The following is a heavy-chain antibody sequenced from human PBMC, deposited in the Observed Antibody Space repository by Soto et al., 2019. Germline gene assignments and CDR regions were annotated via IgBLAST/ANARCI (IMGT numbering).Heavy chain of an antibody. CDR2: FSGSGGNI. V-gene: IGHV3-23*01. D-gene: IGHD3-3*01. CDR3: AKDPPWTVGPLAMDV. J-gene: IGHJ6*02. Sequence: GGSLRLSCVASGFTFSTHAMSWVRQAPGKGLEWVSTFSGSGGNIYYAESVKGRLTISRDDSKNTLYLHMNSLRVEDTAVYYCAKDPPWTVGPLAMDVWGQGTTVTDSS. CDR1: GFTFSTHA.